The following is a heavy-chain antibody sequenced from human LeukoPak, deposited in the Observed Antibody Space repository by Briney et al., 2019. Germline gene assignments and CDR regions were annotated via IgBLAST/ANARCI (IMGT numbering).Heavy chain of an antibody. D-gene: IGHD3-10*01. CDR1: GGSFSGYY. J-gene: IGHJ3*02. CDR3: ARGRGSFGSSGAFDI. Sequence: SETLSLTCAVYGGSFSGYYWSWIRQPPGKGLEWIGEINHSGSTNYNPSLKSRVTISVDTSKNQFSLKLSSVTAVDTAVYYCARGRGSFGSSGAFDIWGQGTMATVSS. V-gene: IGHV4-34*01. CDR2: INHSGST.